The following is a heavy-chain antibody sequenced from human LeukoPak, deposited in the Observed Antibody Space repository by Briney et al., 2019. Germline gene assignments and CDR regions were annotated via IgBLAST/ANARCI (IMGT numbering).Heavy chain of an antibody. CDR2: ISGSGGST. CDR3: AKDSSGWFGEFDY. Sequence: PGGSLRLSCVASGFTFSSYAMSWVRQAPGKGLEWVSAISGSGGSTYYADSVKGRFTISRDNSKNTLYLQMNSLRAEDTAVYYCAKDSSGWFGEFDYWGQGTLVTVSS. D-gene: IGHD3-10*01. CDR1: GFTFSSYA. J-gene: IGHJ4*02. V-gene: IGHV3-23*01.